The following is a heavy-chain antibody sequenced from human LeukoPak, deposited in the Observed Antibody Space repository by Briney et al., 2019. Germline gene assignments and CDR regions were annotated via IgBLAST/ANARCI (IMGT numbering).Heavy chain of an antibody. J-gene: IGHJ6*03. Sequence: SEPLSLPCTVSGGSISSYYWSWIRQPPGETLEWIGYIYYSASTNYNPSLKSRVTISVETSKNQFSLKLSSGTAADTAVYYCARVNYHPLTYYYHYIDVWGKGTTVTVSS. CDR2: IYYSAST. V-gene: IGHV4-59*01. CDR3: ARVNYHPLTYYYHYIDV. CDR1: GGSISSYY. D-gene: IGHD5-24*01.